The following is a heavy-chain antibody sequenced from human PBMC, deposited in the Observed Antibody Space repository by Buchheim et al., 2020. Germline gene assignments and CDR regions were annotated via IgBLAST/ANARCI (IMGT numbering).Heavy chain of an antibody. J-gene: IGHJ4*02. CDR1: GFTFSIYG. CDR3: AKSHSSDWYSFDY. V-gene: IGHV3-30*18. CDR2: ITNDGSDI. D-gene: IGHD6-19*01. Sequence: QVQLVESGGGVVQPGGSLRLPCAASGFTFSIYGMDWVRQAPGKGLEWVAVITNDGSDIYYADSVKGRFTISRDNSKNTLYLQMNSLRAEDTAVYYCAKSHSSDWYSFDYWGQGTL.